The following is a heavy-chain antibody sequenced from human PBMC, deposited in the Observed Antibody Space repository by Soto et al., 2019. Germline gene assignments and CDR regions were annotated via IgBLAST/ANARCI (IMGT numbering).Heavy chain of an antibody. V-gene: IGHV3-74*01. J-gene: IGHJ4*02. CDR2: ISSDGTTT. D-gene: IGHD3-22*01. Sequence: EMQLVESGGGLVQPGGSLRLSCAASGFTFSNYYMHWVRQAPGKGPVWVSRISSDGTTTTYADSVKGRFTISRDNAKNTLYLQVNSLRADYTAVYYCARVPHCDSSGFYSYFDFWGQGALVTVSP. CDR3: ARVPHCDSSGFYSYFDF. CDR1: GFTFSNYY.